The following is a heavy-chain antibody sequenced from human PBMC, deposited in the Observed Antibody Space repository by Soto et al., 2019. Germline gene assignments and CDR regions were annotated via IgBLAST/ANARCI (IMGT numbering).Heavy chain of an antibody. Sequence: GGSLRLSCAASGFTFSSYGMHWVRQAPGKGLEWVAVISYDGSNKYYADSVKGRFTISRDNSKNTLYLQMNSLRAEDTAVYYCAKDIDFWSGCSPYYYYYGMDVWGQGTTVTVSS. J-gene: IGHJ6*02. CDR1: GFTFSSYG. CDR3: AKDIDFWSGCSPYYYYYGMDV. D-gene: IGHD3-3*01. V-gene: IGHV3-30*18. CDR2: ISYDGSNK.